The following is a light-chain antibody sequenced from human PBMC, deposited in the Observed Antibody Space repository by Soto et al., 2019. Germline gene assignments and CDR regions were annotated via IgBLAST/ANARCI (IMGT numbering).Light chain of an antibody. Sequence: ELVMTQSPGTLSVSPGERATLFCGASQSVRSSLAWYQQKPGQAPRLFIYGASTRATCIPARFSGSGSGTDFTLTISSLEPEDVAAYYCQKYNSAPLTVGGGNKVEI. CDR2: GAS. V-gene: IGKV3-15*01. CDR3: QKYNSAPLT. CDR1: QSVRSS. J-gene: IGKJ4*01.